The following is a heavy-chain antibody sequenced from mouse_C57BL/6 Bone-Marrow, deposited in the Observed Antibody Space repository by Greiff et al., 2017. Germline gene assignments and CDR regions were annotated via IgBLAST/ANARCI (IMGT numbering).Heavy chain of an antibody. Sequence: VQLQQPGAELVKPGASVKLSCKASGYTFTSYWMHWVKQRPGRGLEWIGRIDPNSGGTKYTEKFQRQATLTGDKPSITAYMQLSSLTSDDSAVYYCASVLRSNHGDYWGQGTTLTVSS. CDR3: ASVLRSNHGDY. V-gene: IGHV1-72*01. D-gene: IGHD2-5*01. J-gene: IGHJ2*01. CDR2: IDPNSGGT. CDR1: GYTFTSYW.